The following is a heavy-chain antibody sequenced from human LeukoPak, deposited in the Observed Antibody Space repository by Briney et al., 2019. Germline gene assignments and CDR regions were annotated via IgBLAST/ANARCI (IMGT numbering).Heavy chain of an antibody. Sequence: PSETLSLTCTVSGGSISSSSYYWGWIRQPPGTGLEWIGSIYYSGSTYYNPSLKSRVTISVDTSKNQFSLKLSSVTAADTAVYYCARAPNLYSGSSGGAFDIWGQGTMVTVSS. D-gene: IGHD1-26*01. J-gene: IGHJ3*02. V-gene: IGHV4-39*07. CDR1: GGSISSSSYY. CDR2: IYYSGST. CDR3: ARAPNLYSGSSGGAFDI.